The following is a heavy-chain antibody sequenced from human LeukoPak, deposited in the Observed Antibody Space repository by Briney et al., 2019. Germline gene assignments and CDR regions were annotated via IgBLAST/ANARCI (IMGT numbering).Heavy chain of an antibody. V-gene: IGHV3-20*04. CDR1: GFTFNDYG. J-gene: IGHJ4*02. CDR2: INWNGGRK. CDR3: ATIHSRPY. D-gene: IGHD2-15*01. Sequence: GGSLRLSCAASGFTFNDYGMSWVRQAPGKGLEWVAGINWNGGRKGYADSVKGRFTISRDNAKNSLYLQMNSLRAEDTAVYYCATIHSRPYWGQGTLVTVSS.